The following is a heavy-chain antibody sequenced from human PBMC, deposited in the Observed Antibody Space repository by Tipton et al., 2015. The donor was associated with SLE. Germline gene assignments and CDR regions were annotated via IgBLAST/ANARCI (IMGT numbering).Heavy chain of an antibody. CDR1: GGSISSSNYY. D-gene: IGHD3-22*01. CDR2: IYYSGST. V-gene: IGHV4-39*07. J-gene: IGHJ4*02. Sequence: TLSLTCTVSGGSISSSNYYWGWIRQPPGKGLEWIGSIYYSGSTNYNPSLKSRVTISVDTSKSQFSLRLSSVTAADTAVYYCASLDYYDSSGPVDYWGQGTLVTVSS. CDR3: ASLDYYDSSGPVDY.